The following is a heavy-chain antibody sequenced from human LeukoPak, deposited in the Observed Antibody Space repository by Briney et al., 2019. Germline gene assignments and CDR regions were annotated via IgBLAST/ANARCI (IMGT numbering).Heavy chain of an antibody. V-gene: IGHV3-48*03. D-gene: IGHD1-26*01. CDR1: GFTFSSYE. CDR3: ANTLTLKWEPDHDAFDI. Sequence: GGSLRLSCAASGFTFSSYEMNWVRQAPGKGLEWVSYISSSGSTIYYADSVKGRFTISRDNAKNSLYLQVNSLRAEDTAVYYCANTLTLKWEPDHDAFDIWGQGTMVTVSS. CDR2: ISSSGSTI. J-gene: IGHJ3*02.